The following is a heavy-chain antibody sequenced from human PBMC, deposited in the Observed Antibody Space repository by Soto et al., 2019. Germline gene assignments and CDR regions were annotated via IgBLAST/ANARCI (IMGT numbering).Heavy chain of an antibody. D-gene: IGHD6-19*01. V-gene: IGHV4-34*01. CDR2: INHSGST. J-gene: IGHJ6*02. CDR3: ARDVRGESSGWYRYYYYGMDV. CDR1: GGSFSGYY. Sequence: SETLSLTCAVYGGSFSGYYWSWIRQPPGKGLEWIGEINHSGSTNYNPSLKSRVTISVDTSKNQFSLKLSSVTAADTAVYYCARDVRGESSGWYRYYYYGMDVWGQGTTLTVSS.